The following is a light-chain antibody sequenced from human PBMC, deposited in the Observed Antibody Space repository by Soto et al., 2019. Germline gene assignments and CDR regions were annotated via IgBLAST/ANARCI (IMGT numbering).Light chain of an antibody. V-gene: IGKV1-6*01. Sequence: AIQMAQSPSSLSASVGDIVTITFRATQGIRNELVWYQQKPGKAPKLLIYDASSLQSGVPSRFRGSESGTDFTLTISSLKPEDVATYYCQQNENAPLTFGGGTKVDIK. J-gene: IGKJ4*01. CDR2: DAS. CDR3: QQNENAPLT. CDR1: QGIRNE.